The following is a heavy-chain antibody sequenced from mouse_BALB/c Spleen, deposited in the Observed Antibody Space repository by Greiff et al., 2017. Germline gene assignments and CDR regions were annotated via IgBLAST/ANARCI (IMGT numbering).Heavy chain of an antibody. V-gene: IGHV5-12-1*01. CDR1: GFAFSSYD. CDR2: ISNGGGST. J-gene: IGHJ4*01. Sequence: EVKLEESGGGLVKPGGSLKLSCAASGFAFSSYDMSWVRQTPEKRLEWVAYISNGGGSTYYPDPVKGRFTISRDNAKNTLYLQMSSLKSEDTAMYYCARHYYYAMDYWGQGTSVTVSS. CDR3: ARHYYYAMDY.